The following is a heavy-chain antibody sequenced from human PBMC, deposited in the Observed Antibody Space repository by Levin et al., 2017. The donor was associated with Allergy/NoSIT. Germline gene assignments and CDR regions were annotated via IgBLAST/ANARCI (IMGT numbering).Heavy chain of an antibody. D-gene: IGHD5-12*01. Sequence: PGGSLRLSCAASGFTFSSYAMHWVRQAPDKGLNWVAVISYDGNNKYYADSVKGRFTISRDNSKNTLYLQMNSLRAEDTAVYYCARDTAAGYAYFHYWGQGTLVTVSS. J-gene: IGHJ4*02. CDR2: ISYDGNNK. CDR3: ARDTAAGYAYFHY. CDR1: GFTFSSYA. V-gene: IGHV3-30-3*01.